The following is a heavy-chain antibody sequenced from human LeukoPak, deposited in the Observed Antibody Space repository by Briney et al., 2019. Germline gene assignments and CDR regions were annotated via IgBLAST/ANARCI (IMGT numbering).Heavy chain of an antibody. D-gene: IGHD2-2*01. J-gene: IGHJ4*02. CDR2: ISGSGGNT. CDR1: GFTFNIYA. CDR3: AKGSTTSCYSHFDY. V-gene: IGHV3-23*01. Sequence: PGGSLRLSCAASGFTFNIYAMNWVRQAPGKGLEWVSAISGSGGNTYYADSVKGRFTISRDNSKNTLYLQMNSLRAEDTAIYYCAKGSTTSCYSHFDYWGQGNLVTVSS.